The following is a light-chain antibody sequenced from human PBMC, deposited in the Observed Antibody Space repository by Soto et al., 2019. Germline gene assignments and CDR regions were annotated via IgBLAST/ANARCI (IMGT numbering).Light chain of an antibody. Sequence: DIQMTQSPSSLSASVGDRVTITCQASQDISNYINWYQQKPGKAPKLLLYDASHLETGVPSRFSGGGSGTDFTFTIRSLQPEDFATYYCQQYDILPLTFGPGTKVDIK. CDR3: QQYDILPLT. CDR2: DAS. V-gene: IGKV1-33*01. J-gene: IGKJ3*01. CDR1: QDISNY.